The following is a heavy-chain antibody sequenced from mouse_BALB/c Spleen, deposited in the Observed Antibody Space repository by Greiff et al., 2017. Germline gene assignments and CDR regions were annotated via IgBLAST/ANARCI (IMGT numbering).Heavy chain of an antibody. Sequence: VQLKESGPSLVKPSQTLSLTCSVTGDSITSGYWNWIRKFPGNKLEYMGYISYSGSTYYNPSLKSRISITRDTSKNQYYLQLNSVTTEDTATYYCARPYGNYFAWFAYWGQGTLVTVSA. V-gene: IGHV3-8*02. J-gene: IGHJ3*01. CDR2: ISYSGST. D-gene: IGHD2-1*01. CDR3: ARPYGNYFAWFAY. CDR1: GDSITSGY.